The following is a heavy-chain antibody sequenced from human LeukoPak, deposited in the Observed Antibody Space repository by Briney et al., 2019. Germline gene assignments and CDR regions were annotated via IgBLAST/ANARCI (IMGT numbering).Heavy chain of an antibody. J-gene: IGHJ4*02. CDR1: GGSVSSSTYY. Sequence: PSQTLSLTCTVSGGSVSSSTYYWGRIPQPPGKGLEWIVNIYYSGSTYYNPSLTSRVTMSVDTSNNQFSLKMHSVTAADTAVYYCARLSNGRFFDYLFDYWGQGTLVTVSS. CDR3: ARLSNGRFFDYLFDY. V-gene: IGHV4-39*01. CDR2: IYYSGST. D-gene: IGHD3-9*01.